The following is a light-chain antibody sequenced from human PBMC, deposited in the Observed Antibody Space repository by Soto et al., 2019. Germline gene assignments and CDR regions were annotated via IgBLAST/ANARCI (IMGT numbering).Light chain of an antibody. V-gene: IGKV1-39*01. CDR3: QQSYSTPHT. J-gene: IGKJ5*01. CDR2: AAS. Sequence: DIQMTQSPSSVSASVEDRVIITCRASQSISNHLNWYQQKPGKAPKLLIFAASSLQSGVPSRFSGSRSGPDFTLTISSLQPEDFATYYCQQSYSTPHTFGQGTRWRL. CDR1: QSISNH.